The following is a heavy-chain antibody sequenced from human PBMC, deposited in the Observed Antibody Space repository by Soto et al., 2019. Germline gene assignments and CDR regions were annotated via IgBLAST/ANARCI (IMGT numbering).Heavy chain of an antibody. J-gene: IGHJ4*02. CDR1: GGSISSGGYS. D-gene: IGHD3-22*01. CDR2: IYYSGST. CDR3: VAFYYDSSGYPPFDY. V-gene: IGHV4-39*01. Sequence: PSETLSLTCTVSGGSISSGGYSWSWIRQPPGKGLEWIGSIYYSGSTYYNPSLKSRVTISVDTSKNQFSLKLNSVTAADTAVYYCVAFYYDSSGYPPFDYWGQGTLVTVSS.